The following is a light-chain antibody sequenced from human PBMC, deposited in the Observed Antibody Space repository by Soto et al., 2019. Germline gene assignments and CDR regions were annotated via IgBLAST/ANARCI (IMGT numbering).Light chain of an antibody. CDR2: AAS. Sequence: DIQMTQSPSSLSASAGDRVTITCRASQSLTSHLTWYQQKPGEAPKLLIYAASSLHSGVPSRFSGSGFGTDFTLTITSLQPEDFATYYCQQSFSPPYTFGQGTKLEIK. CDR1: QSLTSH. J-gene: IGKJ2*01. CDR3: QQSFSPPYT. V-gene: IGKV1-39*01.